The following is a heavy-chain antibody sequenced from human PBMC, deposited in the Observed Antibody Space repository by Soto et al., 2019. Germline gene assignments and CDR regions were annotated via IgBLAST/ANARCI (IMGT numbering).Heavy chain of an antibody. CDR3: ARDLFGMDYYDSSRYYYSV. CDR2: IYDSGST. D-gene: IGHD3-22*01. CDR1: GGSISSNY. J-gene: IGHJ4*02. V-gene: IGHV4-59*01. Sequence: QVQLQESGPGLVKPSETLSLTCTVSGGSISSNYWSWIRQPPGKGLEWIGYIYDSGSTNYNPSLKSRVNISVDTSRNPFSLKLSSVTAAHTAVYYCARDLFGMDYYDSSRYYYSVWGQGTLVTVSS.